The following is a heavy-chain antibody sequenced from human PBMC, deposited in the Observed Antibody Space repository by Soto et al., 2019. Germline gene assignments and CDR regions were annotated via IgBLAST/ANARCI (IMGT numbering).Heavy chain of an antibody. J-gene: IGHJ4*02. V-gene: IGHV2-5*02. CDR3: AHIVVACLGYYFDY. CDR2: IYWDYDK. Sequence: QITLKESGPTLVKPTQTLTLTRTFSGFSLSSTRMAVGWIRQPPGKALEWLALIYWDYDKRYSPFLKSRLTITKDSSNTQVVLTMSNMDPVDTARYYCAHIVVACLGYYFDYWGQGTLVTVSS. D-gene: IGHD5-12*01. CDR1: GFSLSSTRMA.